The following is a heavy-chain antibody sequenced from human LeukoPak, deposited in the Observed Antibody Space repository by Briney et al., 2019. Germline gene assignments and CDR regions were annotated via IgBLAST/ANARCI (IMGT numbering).Heavy chain of an antibody. CDR1: GGSISSNNW. Sequence: SETLSLTCVVSGGSISSNNWWNWVRQPPGKGLEWIGEIYHSGSTNYNPSLKSRVTISVDKSKNHFSLKLSSVTAADAVLYYCARKGTTAGYYFDYWGQGTLVTVSS. CDR2: IYHSGST. CDR3: ARKGTTAGYYFDY. V-gene: IGHV4-4*02. J-gene: IGHJ4*02. D-gene: IGHD4-17*01.